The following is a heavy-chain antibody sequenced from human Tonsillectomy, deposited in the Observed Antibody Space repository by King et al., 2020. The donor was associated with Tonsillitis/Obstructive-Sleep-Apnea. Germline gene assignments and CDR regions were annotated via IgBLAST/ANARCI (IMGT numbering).Heavy chain of an antibody. J-gene: IGHJ4*02. V-gene: IGHV4-59*01. D-gene: IGHD3-3*01. CDR3: ARAPGGYDFXSXYGXTY. CDR2: IYYSGST. Sequence: VQLVESGPGLVKPSETLSLTCTVSGGSISSYYWSWIRQPPGKGLEWIGYIYYSGSTNYNPSLKSRVTISVDTSKNQFSLKLSSVTAADTAVYYCARAPGGYDFXSXYGXTYWGQGTLVTVSS. CDR1: GGSISSYY.